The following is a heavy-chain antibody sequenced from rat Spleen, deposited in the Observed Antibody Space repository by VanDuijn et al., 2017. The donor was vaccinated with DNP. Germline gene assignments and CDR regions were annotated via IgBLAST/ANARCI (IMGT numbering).Heavy chain of an antibody. CDR2: ISSGGST. V-gene: IGHV2-6*01. D-gene: IGHD1-2*01. Sequence: QVQLKESGPGMVQPSQTLSLTCTVSGFSLTDYSVHWVRQPPGKVLEWIAAISSGGSTYYNSALKSRLSISRDTSKSQVFLKMNSLQTEDTATYYCARSPETSYIYFPWAYWGQGTLVTVSS. J-gene: IGHJ3*01. CDR3: ARSPETSYIYFPWAY. CDR1: GFSLTDYS.